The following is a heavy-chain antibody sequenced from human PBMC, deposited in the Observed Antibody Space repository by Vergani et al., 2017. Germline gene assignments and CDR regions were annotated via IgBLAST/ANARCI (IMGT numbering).Heavy chain of an antibody. D-gene: IGHD2-15*01. CDR3: ARSRPYCTSGSCPAR. CDR1: GKSIRSGSHY. V-gene: IGHV4-61*02. CDR2: IHTGGST. Sequence: QVKLQESGPGLLKPSQTLSLTCTVSGKSIRSGSHYWSWIRQPAGKGPEWIGHIHTGGSTDLNPSFKSRVSISVDTSKSQFSLKLNSVTVADTAVYYCARSRPYCTSGSCPARWGQGTLVTVSS. J-gene: IGHJ4*02.